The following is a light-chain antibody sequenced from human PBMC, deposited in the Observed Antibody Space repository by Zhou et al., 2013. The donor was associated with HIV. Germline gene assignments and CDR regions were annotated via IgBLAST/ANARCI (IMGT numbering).Light chain of an antibody. CDR3: QQRSNWPMCS. CDR2: DAS. J-gene: IGKJ2*04. Sequence: EIVLTQSPVTLSLSPGERATLSCRASQSVSRYLAWYQQKPGQAPRVLIYDASNRATGIPARFSGSGSGTDFTLTISSLEPEDFAVYYCQQRSNWPMCSFGQGTKLEIK. V-gene: IGKV3-11*01. CDR1: QSVSRY.